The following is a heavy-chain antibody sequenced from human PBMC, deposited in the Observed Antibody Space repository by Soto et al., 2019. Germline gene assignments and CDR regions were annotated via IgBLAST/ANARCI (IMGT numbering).Heavy chain of an antibody. V-gene: IGHV4-39*01. CDR3: ASQFCSGGSCYEVFYFDY. Sequence: SETLSLTCTVSGGSISSSSYYWGWIRQPPGKGLEWIGSIYYSGSTYYNPSLKSRVTISVDTSKNQFSLKLSSVTAADTAVYYCASQFCSGGSCYEVFYFDYWGQGTLVTVSS. CDR1: GGSISSSSYY. CDR2: IYYSGST. D-gene: IGHD2-15*01. J-gene: IGHJ4*02.